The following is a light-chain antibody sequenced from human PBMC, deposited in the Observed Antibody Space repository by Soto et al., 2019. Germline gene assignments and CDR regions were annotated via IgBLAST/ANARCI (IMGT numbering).Light chain of an antibody. Sequence: EIVLTQSPGTLSLSPGERLTLSCRTSQSLSTRSLAWYQQKPGQAPSLLIYEASTRATGTPDRFSGSGSGTDFTLTVSRLELEDVAVYYCQQYGRAVGFGQGNKVEI. V-gene: IGKV3-20*01. CDR3: QQYGRAVG. J-gene: IGKJ1*01. CDR2: EAS. CDR1: QSLSTRS.